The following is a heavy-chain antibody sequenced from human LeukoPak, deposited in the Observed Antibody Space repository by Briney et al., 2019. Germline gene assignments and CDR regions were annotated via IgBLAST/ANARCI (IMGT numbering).Heavy chain of an antibody. Sequence: ASVKVSCKASGYTFSSYGISWVRQAPGQGLEWMVWIATYNSKTKYAEKVQGRVTMTTDTSTTTAYMELRTLRSDDTDVYYCARDMVGLAADGNWFDPWGQGTLVTVSS. D-gene: IGHD6-13*01. J-gene: IGHJ5*02. CDR3: ARDMVGLAADGNWFDP. V-gene: IGHV1-18*01. CDR2: IATYNSKT. CDR1: GYTFSSYG.